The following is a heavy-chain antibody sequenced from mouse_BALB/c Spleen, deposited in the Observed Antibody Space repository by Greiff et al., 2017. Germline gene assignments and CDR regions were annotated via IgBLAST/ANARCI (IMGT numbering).Heavy chain of an antibody. CDR3: ARAYGSSYSPYFDY. CDR1: GYSITSGYY. V-gene: IGHV3-6*02. D-gene: IGHD1-1*01. Sequence: VQLKESGPGLVKPSQSLSLTCSVTGYSITSGYYWNWIRQFPGNKLEWMGYISYDGSNNYNPSLKNRISITRDTSKNQFFLKLNSVTTEDTATYYCARAYGSSYSPYFDYWGQGTTLTVSS. CDR2: ISYDGSN. J-gene: IGHJ2*01.